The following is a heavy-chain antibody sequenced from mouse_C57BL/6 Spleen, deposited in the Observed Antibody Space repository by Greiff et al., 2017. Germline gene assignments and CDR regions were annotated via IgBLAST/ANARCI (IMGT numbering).Heavy chain of an antibody. D-gene: IGHD2-4*01. CDR3: ARDKDYDYDGGPFDY. Sequence: EVKLMESGGGLVKPGGSLKLSCAASGFTFSSYAMSWVRQTPEKRLEWVATISDGGSYTYYPDNVKGRFTISRDNAKNNLYLQMSHLKSEDTAMYYCARDKDYDYDGGPFDYWGQGTTLTVSS. CDR1: GFTFSSYA. CDR2: ISDGGSYT. J-gene: IGHJ2*01. V-gene: IGHV5-4*01.